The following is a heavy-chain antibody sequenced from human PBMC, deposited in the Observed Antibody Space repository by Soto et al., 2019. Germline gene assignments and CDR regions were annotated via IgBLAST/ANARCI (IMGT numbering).Heavy chain of an antibody. Sequence: EVQLLDSGGGLVQPGGSLRLSCAASGFTLASFGMSWVRQAPGKGLEWVSSISASGTSMYYAKSVEGRSTISRDTSKNTLYLQMNSLRAADTAVYYCAKRGDSTSWYWFDPWGQGTLVTVSS. J-gene: IGHJ5*02. D-gene: IGHD2-2*01. CDR1: GFTLASFG. CDR2: ISASGTSM. V-gene: IGHV3-23*01. CDR3: AKRGDSTSWYWFDP.